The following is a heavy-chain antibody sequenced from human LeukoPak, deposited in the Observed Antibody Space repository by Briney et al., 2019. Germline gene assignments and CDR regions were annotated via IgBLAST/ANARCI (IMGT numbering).Heavy chain of an antibody. D-gene: IGHD6-6*01. Sequence: GGSLRLSCAASGFTFNNYGMHWVRQAPGKGLEWLAFIRYDGSNTYYADSVKGRFTVSRDDSKNTLYLQMNSLRGDDTAVYYCAREPKSSSSQGRDYYYMDVWGKGTTVTVSS. CDR2: IRYDGSNT. J-gene: IGHJ6*03. CDR3: AREPKSSSSQGRDYYYMDV. CDR1: GFTFNNYG. V-gene: IGHV3-30*02.